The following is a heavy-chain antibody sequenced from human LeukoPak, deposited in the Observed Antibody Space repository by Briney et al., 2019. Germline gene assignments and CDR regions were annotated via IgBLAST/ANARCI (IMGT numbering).Heavy chain of an antibody. J-gene: IGHJ4*02. Sequence: GGSLRLSCAASGVTFSKFGMHWVRQTPGKGLEWVALVWNDGSKNYYADSVKGRFTIARDNSKDTLYLLLNSLGAEDTAVYYCAKDWSLGYGCLDYWGQGTLVTVSS. V-gene: IGHV3-33*06. CDR2: VWNDGSKN. CDR3: AKDWSLGYGCLDY. D-gene: IGHD5-12*01. CDR1: GVTFSKFG.